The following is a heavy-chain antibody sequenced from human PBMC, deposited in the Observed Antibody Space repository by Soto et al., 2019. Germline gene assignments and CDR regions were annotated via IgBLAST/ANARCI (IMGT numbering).Heavy chain of an antibody. CDR3: GRDRSWGARYSSGWYVC. Sequence: PGGSLRLSCAASGFTFSSYSMNWVRQAPGKGLEWVSYISSSSSTIYYADSVKGRFTISRDNAKNSLYLQMNSLRAEDTAVYYWGRDRSWGARYSSGWYVCGGRGPLVPVP. CDR1: GFTFSSYS. D-gene: IGHD6-19*01. V-gene: IGHV3-48*01. J-gene: IGHJ4*02. CDR2: ISSSSSTI.